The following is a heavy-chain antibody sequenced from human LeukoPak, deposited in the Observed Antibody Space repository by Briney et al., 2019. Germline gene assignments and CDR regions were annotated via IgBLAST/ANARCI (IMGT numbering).Heavy chain of an antibody. CDR3: ARVVIVVVPAAPGGNNWFDP. J-gene: IGHJ5*02. Sequence: SETLSLTCTVSGGSISSGGYYWSWIRQHPGRGLEWIGYIYYSGSTYYNPSLKSRVTISVDTSKNQFSLKLSSVTAADTAVYYCARVVIVVVPAAPGGNNWFDPWGQGTLVTVSS. D-gene: IGHD2-2*01. V-gene: IGHV4-31*03. CDR1: GGSISSGGYY. CDR2: IYYSGST.